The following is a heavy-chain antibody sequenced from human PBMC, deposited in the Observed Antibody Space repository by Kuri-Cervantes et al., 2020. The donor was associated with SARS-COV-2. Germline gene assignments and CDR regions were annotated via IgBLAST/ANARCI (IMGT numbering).Heavy chain of an antibody. J-gene: IGHJ4*02. CDR1: GYTFTSYG. Sequence: ASVKVSCKASGYTFTSYGISWVRQAPGQGLEWMGWISAYNGNTNYAQKLQGRVTMTTDTSTSTAYMELRSLRSDDTAVYYCARGIERVLMVHAIGDSGWYIDYWGQGTLVTVSS. V-gene: IGHV1-18*01. CDR3: ARGIERVLMVHAIGDSGWYIDY. CDR2: ISAYNGNT. D-gene: IGHD2-8*01.